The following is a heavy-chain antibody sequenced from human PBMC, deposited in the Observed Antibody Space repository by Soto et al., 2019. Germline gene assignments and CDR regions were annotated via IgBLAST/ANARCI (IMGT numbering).Heavy chain of an antibody. D-gene: IGHD5-12*01. CDR2: IYWNDNQ. Sequence: QITLTEYGPTLVKPTQTLTLTCNFSGFAFSTSGVGVGWIRQPPGKALEWLALIYWNDNQRYSPSLKSRLTISADTSRNRVVLTMTNMDPVDTATYYCAHRRLGYPYFDYWGQGTLVAVSS. CDR1: GFAFSTSGVG. J-gene: IGHJ4*02. CDR3: AHRRLGYPYFDY. V-gene: IGHV2-5*01.